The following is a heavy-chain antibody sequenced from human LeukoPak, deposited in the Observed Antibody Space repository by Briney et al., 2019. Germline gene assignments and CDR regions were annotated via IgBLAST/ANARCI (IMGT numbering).Heavy chain of an antibody. J-gene: IGHJ3*02. CDR3: ARASEKYQLLSAFDI. CDR2: IYYSGST. CDR1: GGSISSYY. Sequence: SETLSLTCTVSGGSISSYYWSWIRQPPGKGLEWIGYIYYSGSTNYNPSLKSRVTISVDTSKNQFSLKLSSVTAADTAVYYCARASEKYQLLSAFDIWGQGTMVTVSS. D-gene: IGHD2-2*01. V-gene: IGHV4-59*01.